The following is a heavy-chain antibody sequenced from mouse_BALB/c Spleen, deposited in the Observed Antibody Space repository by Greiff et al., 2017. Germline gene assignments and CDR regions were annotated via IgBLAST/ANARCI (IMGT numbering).Heavy chain of an antibody. CDR1: GYTFTSYW. V-gene: IGHV1-87*01. CDR3: ARGTGPMDY. Sequence: QVQLQQSGAELARPGASVKLSCKASGYTFTSYWMQWVKQRPGQGLEWIGAIYPGDGDTRYTQKFKGKATLTADKSSSTAYMQLSSLASEDSAVYYCARGTGPMDYWGQGTSVTVSS. J-gene: IGHJ4*01. D-gene: IGHD4-1*01. CDR2: IYPGDGDT.